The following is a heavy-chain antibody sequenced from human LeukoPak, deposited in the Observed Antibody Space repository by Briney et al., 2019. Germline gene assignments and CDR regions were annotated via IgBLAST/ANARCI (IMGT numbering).Heavy chain of an antibody. CDR2: INPNSGGT. CDR1: GYTFTGYY. J-gene: IGHJ4*02. D-gene: IGHD4-11*01. V-gene: IGHV1-2*02. CDR3: AITPSNLSHLEE. Sequence: ASVKVSCKASGYTFTGYYMHWVRQAPGQGLEWMGWINPNSGGTNYAQKFQGRVTMTRDTSISTAHMELSSLRPEDTAVYYCAITPSNLSHLEEWGQGTLVTVSS.